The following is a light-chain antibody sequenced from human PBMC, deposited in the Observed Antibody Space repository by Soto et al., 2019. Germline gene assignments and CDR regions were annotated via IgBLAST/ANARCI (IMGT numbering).Light chain of an antibody. CDR2: DVS. Sequence: QSALTQPRSVSGSPGQSVTISCTGTSSDVGNYDSVSWYLQHPGKAPKVLISDVSRRHSGVPDRFSVSKSGNTASLTISGLLVEDEGDYYCCSYAVTSTYVFGSGTKVTV. CDR3: CSYAVTSTYV. CDR1: SSDVGNYDS. J-gene: IGLJ1*01. V-gene: IGLV2-11*01.